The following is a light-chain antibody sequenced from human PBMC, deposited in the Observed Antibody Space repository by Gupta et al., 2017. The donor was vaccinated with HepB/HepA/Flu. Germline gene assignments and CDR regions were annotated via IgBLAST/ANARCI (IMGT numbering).Light chain of an antibody. CDR3: QHYTDWPPWT. V-gene: IGKV3-15*01. CDR2: HAS. Sequence: EIVMTQSQATFSVSPGRRATLSCRASQNIGSNLAWYQQRPGHPPRLLIFHASLRAAGTPSRFSGTGSGTGFTLTISSPQSEESAVYYCQHYTDWPPWTFGQGTKVEIK. J-gene: IGKJ1*01. CDR1: QNIGSN.